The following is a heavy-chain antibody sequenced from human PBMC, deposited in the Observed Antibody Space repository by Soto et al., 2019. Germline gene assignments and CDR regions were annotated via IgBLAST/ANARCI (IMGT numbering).Heavy chain of an antibody. CDR1: GGSFSGYY. J-gene: IGHJ5*02. D-gene: IGHD1-1*01. V-gene: IGHV4-34*01. CDR2: INHSGST. CDR3: ARGLGNWKPKNTFDP. Sequence: PSETLSLTCAVYGGSFSGYYWSWIRQPPGKGLEWIGEINHSGSTNYNPSLKSRVTISVDTSKNQFSLKLSSVTAADTAVYYCARGLGNWKPKNTFDPWGQGTLVTSPQ.